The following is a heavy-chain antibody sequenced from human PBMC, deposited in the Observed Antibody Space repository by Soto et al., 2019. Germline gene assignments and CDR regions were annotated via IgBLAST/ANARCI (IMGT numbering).Heavy chain of an antibody. Sequence: PGGALRLSCAASGFTFSSYTMNWVRQAPGKGLEWVSSISRSSGSTYYADSVKGRFTISRDNSKNTVYLQMSSLRVEDTAVYYCVKGEYYYDSSGYYPFDYWGQGTLVTVSS. CDR2: ISRSSGST. J-gene: IGHJ4*02. D-gene: IGHD3-22*01. CDR1: GFTFSSYT. V-gene: IGHV3-21*01. CDR3: VKGEYYYDSSGYYPFDY.